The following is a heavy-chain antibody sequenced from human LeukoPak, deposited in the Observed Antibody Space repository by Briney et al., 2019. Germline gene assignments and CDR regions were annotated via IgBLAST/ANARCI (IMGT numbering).Heavy chain of an antibody. CDR2: ISGGGRIT. Sequence: GGSLRLSCAASGFTFSSYGVSWVRQAPGKGLEWVSAISGGGRITYYADSVKGRFTISRDNSKNTLYLQMNSLRAEDTAVYYCAKDGTMVPWYSYYIDVWGKGTTVTVSS. D-gene: IGHD4/OR15-4a*01. V-gene: IGHV3-23*01. CDR1: GFTFSSYG. J-gene: IGHJ6*03. CDR3: AKDGTMVPWYSYYIDV.